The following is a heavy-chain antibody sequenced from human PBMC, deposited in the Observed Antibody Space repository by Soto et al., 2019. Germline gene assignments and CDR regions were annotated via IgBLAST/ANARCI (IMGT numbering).Heavy chain of an antibody. Sequence: HVQLVESGGGVVQPGRSLRLSCAVSGFNFSSYGMHWVRQAPGKGLERVAVISYDGSHKASADSVKGRFAISRDNSKNALFLQMNSLRLEDTAVYYWAKDLVKTSSWPADWGQGTLVTVSS. CDR1: GFNFSSYG. D-gene: IGHD2-2*01. J-gene: IGHJ4*02. V-gene: IGHV3-30*18. CDR3: AKDLVKTSSWPAD. CDR2: ISYDGSHK.